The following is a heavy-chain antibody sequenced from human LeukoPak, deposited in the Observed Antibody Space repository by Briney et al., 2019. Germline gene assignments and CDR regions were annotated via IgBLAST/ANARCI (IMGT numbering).Heavy chain of an antibody. V-gene: IGHV3-21*04. D-gene: IGHD4-11*01. CDR2: ISSTSSYI. CDR1: GFTFSNYW. Sequence: PGGSLRLSCAASGFTFSNYWMHWVRQAPGRGLEWVSSISSTSSYIYYADSVKGRFTISRDNAKNSLYLQMNSLRAEDTAVYYCATTTPIEYYYYYGMDVWGQGSTVTVSS. J-gene: IGHJ6*02. CDR3: ATTTPIEYYYYYGMDV.